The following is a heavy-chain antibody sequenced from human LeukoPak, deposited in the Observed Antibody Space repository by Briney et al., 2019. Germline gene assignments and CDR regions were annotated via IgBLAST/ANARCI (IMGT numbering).Heavy chain of an antibody. D-gene: IGHD6-6*01. CDR3: GQDGSDSSSSRWFEP. Sequence: SLKVSCKASGGTFSSYAISWVRQAPGQGLEWMGGIIPIFGTANYAQKFQARVTITTDESTSTPYMELSNLRSVDPAQLYVGQDGSDSSSSRWFEPWRQGTLLSVCS. CDR1: GGTFSSYA. V-gene: IGHV1-69*05. J-gene: IGHJ5*02. CDR2: IIPIFGTA.